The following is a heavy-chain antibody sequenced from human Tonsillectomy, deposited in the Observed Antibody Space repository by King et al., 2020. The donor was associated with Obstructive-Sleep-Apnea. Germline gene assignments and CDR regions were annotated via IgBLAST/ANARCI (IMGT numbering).Heavy chain of an antibody. V-gene: IGHV4-31*11. CDR2: IYYSGST. J-gene: IGHJ5*02. CDR3: ARDFSGGQGSPFDP. Sequence: QLQESGPGLVRPSQTLSLTCAVSGGSISSGGYYWSWIRQHPGQGLEWIGYIYYSGSTYYNPSLKSRVTISLDTSKNQLSLKLSSVTAADTAVYYCARDFSGGQGSPFDPWGQGTLVTVSS. D-gene: IGHD1-26*01. CDR1: GGSISSGGYY.